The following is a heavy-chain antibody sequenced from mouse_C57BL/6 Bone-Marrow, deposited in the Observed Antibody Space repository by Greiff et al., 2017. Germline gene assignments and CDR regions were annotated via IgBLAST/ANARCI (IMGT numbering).Heavy chain of an antibody. V-gene: IGHV1-55*01. CDR1: GYTFTSYW. CDR3: ARWGPLGRGFDY. D-gene: IGHD4-1*01. Sequence: QVQLQQPGAELVKPGASVKMSCKASGYTFTSYWITWVKQRPGQGLEWIGDIYPTSGRTNYNEKFKSKAILTVDTSSNTAYMQLSSLTSEDSAVFYCARWGPLGRGFDYGGQGTTLTVSS. CDR2: IYPTSGRT. J-gene: IGHJ2*01.